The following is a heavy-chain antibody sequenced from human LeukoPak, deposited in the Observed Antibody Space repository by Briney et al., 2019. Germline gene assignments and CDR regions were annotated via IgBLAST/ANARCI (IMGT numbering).Heavy chain of an antibody. Sequence: SETLSLTCTVSRGSITSSSYYWGCIRQPPGKGLERIGSINYSGSTYYNPSLKSRVTISLDTSKNQFSLKLSSVTAADTAVYYCAWTVPDDYGDYGYYYWGQGTLVTVSS. D-gene: IGHD4-17*01. CDR2: INYSGST. CDR3: AWTVPDDYGDYGYYY. J-gene: IGHJ4*02. V-gene: IGHV4-39*07. CDR1: RGSITSSSYY.